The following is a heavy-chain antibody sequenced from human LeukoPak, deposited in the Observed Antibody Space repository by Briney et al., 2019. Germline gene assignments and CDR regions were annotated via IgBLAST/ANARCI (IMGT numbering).Heavy chain of an antibody. CDR1: GFTFSSYE. V-gene: IGHV3-48*03. J-gene: IGHJ4*02. CDR2: ISSSGSTI. Sequence: GSPRLSCAASGFTFSSYEMNWVRQAPGKGLEWVSYISSSGSTIYYADSVKGRFTISRDNAKNSLYLQMKSLRVEDTAVYYCAREKPELDYWGQGTLVAVSS. CDR3: AREKPELDY.